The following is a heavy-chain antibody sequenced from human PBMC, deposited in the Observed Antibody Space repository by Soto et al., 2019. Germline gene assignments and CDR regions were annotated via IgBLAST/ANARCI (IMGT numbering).Heavy chain of an antibody. D-gene: IGHD2-2*01. CDR3: ARAAGDRYCSSTSCSQYFQH. CDR2: IIPILGIA. V-gene: IGHV1-69*02. CDR1: GGTFSSYT. J-gene: IGHJ1*01. Sequence: ASVKVSCKASGGTFSSYTISWVRQAPGQGLEWMGRIIPILGIANYAQKFQGRVTITADKSTSTAYMELSSLRSEDTAVYYCARAAGDRYCSSTSCSQYFQHWGQGTLVTV.